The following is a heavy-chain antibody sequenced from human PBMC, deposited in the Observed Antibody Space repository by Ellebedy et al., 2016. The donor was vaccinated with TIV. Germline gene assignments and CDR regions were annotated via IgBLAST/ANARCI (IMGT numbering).Heavy chain of an antibody. CDR3: ARVMTSERVTSSFDP. V-gene: IGHV4-61*01. CDR1: GGSASSGSYY. CDR2: IYYSGST. Sequence: MPSETLSPTCTVSGGSASSGSYYWSCIRQPPGKGLVWIVYIYYSGSTKYNPSLKTPVTISVDTSKNQFSLTLASVTAADTAVYYCARVMTSERVTSSFDPWGQGTLVTVSS. D-gene: IGHD3-10*01. J-gene: IGHJ5*02.